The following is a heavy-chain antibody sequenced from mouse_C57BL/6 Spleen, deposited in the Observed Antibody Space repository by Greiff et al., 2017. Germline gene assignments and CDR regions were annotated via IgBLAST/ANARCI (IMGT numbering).Heavy chain of an antibody. CDR3: ARYDGYLWYFDV. CDR2: IYPGSGST. V-gene: IGHV1-55*01. CDR1: GYTFTSYW. Sequence: QVQLQQPGAELVKPGASVKMSCKASGYTFTSYWITWVKQRPGQGLEWIGDIYPGSGSTNYNEKFKSKATLTVDTSSSTAYMQLSSLTSEDSAVYYCARYDGYLWYFDVWGTGTTVTVSS. D-gene: IGHD2-3*01. J-gene: IGHJ1*03.